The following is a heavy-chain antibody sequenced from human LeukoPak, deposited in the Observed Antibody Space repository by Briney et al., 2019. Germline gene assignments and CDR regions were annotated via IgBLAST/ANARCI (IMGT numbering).Heavy chain of an antibody. D-gene: IGHD4-23*01. J-gene: IGHJ4*02. CDR3: ARGRPHGNDY. V-gene: IGHV3-74*01. CDR2: IASDGSST. CDR1: GFTFCSYW. Sequence: GGSLRLSCAASGFTFCSYWMNWVRQAPGKGLVWVSRIASDGSSTTYADSVKGRFSISRDNAKNTLYLQMNSLRVEDTAVYYCARGRPHGNDYWGQGTLVTVSS.